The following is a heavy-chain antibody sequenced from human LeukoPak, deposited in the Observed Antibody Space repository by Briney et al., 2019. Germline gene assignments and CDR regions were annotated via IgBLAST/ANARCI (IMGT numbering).Heavy chain of an antibody. Sequence: PSETLSLTCTVSGGSISSYYWSWIRQPPGKGLEWIGYIYYSGSTNYNPSLKSRVTISVDTSRNQFSLKLSSVTAADTAVYYCARGSYPTRVLFDYWGQGTLVTVSS. D-gene: IGHD1-26*01. CDR2: IYYSGST. J-gene: IGHJ4*02. CDR3: ARGSYPTRVLFDY. CDR1: GGSISSYY. V-gene: IGHV4-59*08.